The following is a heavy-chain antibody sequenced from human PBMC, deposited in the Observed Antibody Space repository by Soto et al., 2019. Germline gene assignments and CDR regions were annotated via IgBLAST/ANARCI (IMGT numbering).Heavy chain of an antibody. J-gene: IGHJ6*02. CDR1: GDSMSPFY. D-gene: IGHD3-3*01. V-gene: IGHV4-59*13. CDR3: ARGVYDYWSGYYAGSGLDV. Sequence: QVPLQESGPGLVKPSETLSLTCTVSGDSMSPFYWNWIRQSPGKGLEWIGYIYYSGNTNYNPSLKSRVAISVDTSKNQFYLKLSSVTAADTAVYYSARGVYDYWSGYYAGSGLDVWGQGTTVTVSS. CDR2: IYYSGNT.